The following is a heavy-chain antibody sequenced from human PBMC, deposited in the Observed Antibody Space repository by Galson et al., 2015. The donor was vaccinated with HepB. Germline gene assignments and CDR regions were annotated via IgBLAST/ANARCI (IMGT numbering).Heavy chain of an antibody. CDR1: GDSVSSNSAA. Sequence: CAISGDSVSSNSAAWNWIRQSPSRGLEWLGRTYYRSKWYNDYAVSVKSRITINPDTSKNQFSLQLNSVTPEDTAVYYCAREVGYCSSTSCYDDYYYGMDVWGQGTTVTVSS. CDR2: TYYRSKWYN. J-gene: IGHJ6*02. V-gene: IGHV6-1*01. D-gene: IGHD2-2*03. CDR3: AREVGYCSSTSCYDDYYYGMDV.